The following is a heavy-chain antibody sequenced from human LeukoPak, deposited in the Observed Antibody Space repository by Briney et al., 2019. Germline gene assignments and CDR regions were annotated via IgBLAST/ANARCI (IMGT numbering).Heavy chain of an antibody. Sequence: GGSLRLSCAASGLTFSSYGMHWVRQAPGKGLEWVAVIWYDGSNKYYADSVKGRFTISRDNSKNTLYLQMNSLRAEDTAVYYCAKDPGDYANYFDYWGQGTLVTVSS. D-gene: IGHD4-17*01. J-gene: IGHJ4*02. CDR2: IWYDGSNK. V-gene: IGHV3-33*06. CDR3: AKDPGDYANYFDY. CDR1: GLTFSSYG.